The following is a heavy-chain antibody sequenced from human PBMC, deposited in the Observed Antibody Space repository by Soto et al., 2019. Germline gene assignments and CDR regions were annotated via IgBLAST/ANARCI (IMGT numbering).Heavy chain of an antibody. CDR2: INPSDSFV. CDR3: ASREWDLLIGANCFDP. D-gene: IGHD3-9*01. Sequence: PGESLKISCKGSGYTFTNYWINWVRQMPGKGLEWMGRINPSDSFVNYSPSFQGHVTISADKSISTAFLQWSSLKASDTARYYCASREWDLLIGANCFDPWGQGTLVTVSS. CDR1: GYTFTNYW. J-gene: IGHJ5*02. V-gene: IGHV5-10-1*01.